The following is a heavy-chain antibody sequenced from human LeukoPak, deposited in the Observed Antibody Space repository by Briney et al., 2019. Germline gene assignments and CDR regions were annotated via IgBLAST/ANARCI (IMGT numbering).Heavy chain of an antibody. CDR2: IYPGDSDT. CDR1: GYSFTSYW. D-gene: IGHD6-13*01. J-gene: IGHJ4*02. V-gene: IGHV5-51*01. Sequence: HGESLKISCKGSGYSFTSYWIGWVRQMPGKGLEWMGIIYPGDSDTSYSPSFQGQVTISADKSISTAYLQWSSLKASDTAMYYCARLRAAAGTQFFDYWGQGTLVTVSS. CDR3: ARLRAAAGTQFFDY.